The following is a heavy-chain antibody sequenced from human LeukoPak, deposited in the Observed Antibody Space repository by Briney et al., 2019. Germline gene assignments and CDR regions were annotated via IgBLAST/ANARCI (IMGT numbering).Heavy chain of an antibody. Sequence: SSVKVSCKASGGTFSSYAISWVRQAPGQGLEWMGRIIPIFGTANYAQKFQGRVTITTDKSTSTAYMELSSMRSEDTAVYYCAREEHDYGDYRSYYYYMDVWGKGTTVTVSS. CDR3: AREEHDYGDYRSYYYYMDV. CDR2: IIPIFGTA. CDR1: GGTFSSYA. J-gene: IGHJ6*03. D-gene: IGHD4-17*01. V-gene: IGHV1-69*05.